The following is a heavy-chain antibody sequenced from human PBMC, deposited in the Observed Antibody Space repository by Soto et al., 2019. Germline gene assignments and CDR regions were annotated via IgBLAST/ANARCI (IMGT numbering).Heavy chain of an antibody. CDR2: IYNGGSP. CDR1: GGTVSTDY. CDR3: ARGEWCLQPYGMDV. J-gene: IGHJ6*02. D-gene: IGHD3-3*01. Sequence: SEALSLTCSVSGGTVSTDYWSWIRQPPGKRLEYIGFIYNGGSPHYNPSFESRVTISPDTSNNQFSLKLSSVTDADTAVYYCARGEWCLQPYGMDVCDRGPTVTVSS. V-gene: IGHV4-59*02.